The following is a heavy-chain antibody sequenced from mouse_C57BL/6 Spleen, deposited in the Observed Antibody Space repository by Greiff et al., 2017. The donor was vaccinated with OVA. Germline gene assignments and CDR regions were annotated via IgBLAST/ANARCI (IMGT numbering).Heavy chain of an antibody. D-gene: IGHD1-1*01. Sequence: EVQLVESGGGLVKPGGSLKLSCAASGFTFSDYGMHWVRQAPEKGLEWVAYISSGSSTIYYADTVKGRFTISRDNAKNTLFLQMTSLRSEDTAMYYCARRGLTTVVADWYFDVWGTGTTVTVSS. CDR2: ISSGSSTI. CDR1: GFTFSDYG. V-gene: IGHV5-17*01. J-gene: IGHJ1*03. CDR3: ARRGLTTVVADWYFDV.